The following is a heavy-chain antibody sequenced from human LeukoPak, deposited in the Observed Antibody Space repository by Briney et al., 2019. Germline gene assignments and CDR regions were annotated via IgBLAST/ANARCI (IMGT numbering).Heavy chain of an antibody. V-gene: IGHV4-39*02. CDR3: ARERMAGDYYVPFDP. Sequence: SETLSLTCTVSGGSISSSSYYWGWIRQPPGKGLEWIGSIYYSGSTYCNPSLKSRVTISVDTSKNQFSLKLSSVTAADTAVYYCARERMAGDYYVPFDPWGQGTLVTVSS. CDR2: IYYSGST. CDR1: GGSISSSSYY. J-gene: IGHJ5*02. D-gene: IGHD4-17*01.